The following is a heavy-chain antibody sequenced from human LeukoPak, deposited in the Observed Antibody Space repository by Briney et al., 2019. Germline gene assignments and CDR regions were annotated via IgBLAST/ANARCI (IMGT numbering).Heavy chain of an antibody. Sequence: PGGSLRLSCAASGFTLSIYWMSRVRQVPGKGLEWVAKIKQDGSEKYYVDSVKGRFTISRDNAKNSLYLQMNSLRAEDTAVYYCARGSTAAPNFDFWGQGSEVTVPS. D-gene: IGHD6-6*01. CDR1: GFTLSIYW. CDR2: IKQDGSEK. J-gene: IGHJ4*02. V-gene: IGHV3-7*01. CDR3: ARGSTAAPNFDF.